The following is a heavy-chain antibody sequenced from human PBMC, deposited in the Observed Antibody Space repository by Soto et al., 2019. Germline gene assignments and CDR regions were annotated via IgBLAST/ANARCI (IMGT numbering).Heavy chain of an antibody. CDR3: AKVSKYCSGASCYLDS. CDR2: ISGSHSFT. Sequence: PGGSLRLSCEASGFTFSDYYMNWIRQAPGKGLEWVSYISGSHSFTKYADSVKGRFIISRDNAKNSLSLQMNSLRADDTAVYDCAKVSKYCSGASCYLDSWGQGTLVTVSS. V-gene: IGHV3-11*06. CDR1: GFTFSDYY. D-gene: IGHD2-15*01. J-gene: IGHJ4*02.